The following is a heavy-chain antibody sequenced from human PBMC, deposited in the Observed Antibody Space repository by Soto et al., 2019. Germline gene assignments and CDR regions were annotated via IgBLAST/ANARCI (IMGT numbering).Heavy chain of an antibody. J-gene: IGHJ6*02. CDR2: ISAYNGNT. CDR3: ARVGWGMYCCSTICYRHSAGWYYCCYGMDV. CDR1: GYTFTSYG. D-gene: IGHD2-2*01. V-gene: IGHV1-18*01. Sequence: ASVKVSCKASGYTFTSYGISWVRQAPGQGLECMGWISAYNGNTNYAQKLQGRVTMTTDTSTSTAYMELRSLRSADPSVYYSARVGWGMYCCSTICYRHSAGWYYCCYGMDVWGQGTTVTVSS.